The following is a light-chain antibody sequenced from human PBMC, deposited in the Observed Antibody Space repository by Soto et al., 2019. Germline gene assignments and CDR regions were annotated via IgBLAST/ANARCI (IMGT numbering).Light chain of an antibody. V-gene: IGKV3-15*01. J-gene: IGKJ1*01. CDR3: QQYNNWPPWT. CDR2: GAS. Sequence: EIVMTQSPATLSVSPGERATLSCRASQSVSNNLAWYQQKPGHAHRLLIYGASTRATGIPARFSGSGSGTEFTLTISSLQSEDFAVYYCQQYNNWPPWTFGQGTKVEIK. CDR1: QSVSNN.